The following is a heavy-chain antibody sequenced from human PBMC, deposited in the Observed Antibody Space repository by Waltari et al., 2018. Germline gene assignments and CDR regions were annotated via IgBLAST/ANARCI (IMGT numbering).Heavy chain of an antibody. V-gene: IGHV3-7*01. CDR3: ATVEWYRMDY. CDR2: IKEDGRGG. D-gene: IGHD3-3*01. CDR1: GFTFSRSW. Sequence: EVQLVESGGGLVQPRGSLRISCAASGFTFSRSWMTWVRQAPGRGVEWVAKIKEDGRGGSYVDSVKGRFTISRDNTKNALFLQMNSLRAEDTAAYYCATVEWYRMDYWGQGTLVTVSS. J-gene: IGHJ4*02.